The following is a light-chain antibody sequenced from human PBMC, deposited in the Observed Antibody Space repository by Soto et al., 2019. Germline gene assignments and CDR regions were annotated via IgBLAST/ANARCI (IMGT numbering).Light chain of an antibody. CDR2: KVS. CDR3: MQGTHWPPT. Sequence: VLLTLTPHSLPVTLGQPASSSRTSIQSLLYSDGNTYLNWFQQRAGQSTRRLIYKVSNRDCGVPDRFSGSGSGTDFTMKISRVEAEDVGVYYCMQGTHWPPTFGQGTKVDIK. CDR1: QSLLYSDGNTY. V-gene: IGKV2-30*01. J-gene: IGKJ1*01.